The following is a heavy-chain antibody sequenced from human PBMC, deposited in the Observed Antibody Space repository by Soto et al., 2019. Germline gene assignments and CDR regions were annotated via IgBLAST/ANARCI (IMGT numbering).Heavy chain of an antibody. D-gene: IGHD1-26*01. CDR1: GGTFSSYA. J-gene: IGHJ3*02. Sequence: ASVKVSCKASGGTFSSYAISWVRQAPGQGLEWMGGIIPIFGTANYAQKFQGRVTITADESTSTAYMELSSLRSEDTAVYYCARDTELLLLSFAFDIWGQGTMVT. CDR2: IIPIFGTA. V-gene: IGHV1-69*13. CDR3: ARDTELLLLSFAFDI.